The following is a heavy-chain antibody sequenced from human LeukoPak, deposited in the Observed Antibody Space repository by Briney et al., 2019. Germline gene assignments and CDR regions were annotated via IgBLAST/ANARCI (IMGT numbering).Heavy chain of an antibody. D-gene: IGHD2-2*01. CDR2: IIPIFGTA. Sequence: ASVKVSCKASGGTFSSYAISWVRQAPGQGLEWMGGIIPIFGTANYAQKFQGRVTITADKSTSTAYMELSSLRSEDTAVYYCARGVVVPAAALFAFRFDYWGQGTLVTVSS. CDR3: ARGVVVPAAALFAFRFDY. CDR1: GGTFSSYA. J-gene: IGHJ4*02. V-gene: IGHV1-69*06.